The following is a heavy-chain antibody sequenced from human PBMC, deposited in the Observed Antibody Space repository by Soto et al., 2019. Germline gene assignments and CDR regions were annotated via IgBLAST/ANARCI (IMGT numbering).Heavy chain of an antibody. CDR3: ARDRPYYDSSGYYKYWYFDL. D-gene: IGHD3-22*01. CDR2: IHYNGNT. CDR1: GGSISSGGYY. Sequence: SETLSLTYTVSGGSISSGGYYWSWIRQHPGKGLEWIGNIHYNGNTKYNPSLKSRVTISVDTSKNQFSLKLSSVTAADTAVYYCARDRPYYDSSGYYKYWYFDLWGRGTLVTVSS. V-gene: IGHV4-61*08. J-gene: IGHJ2*01.